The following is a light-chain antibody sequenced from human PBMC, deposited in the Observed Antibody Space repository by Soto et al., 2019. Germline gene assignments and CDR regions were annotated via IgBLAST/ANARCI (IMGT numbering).Light chain of an antibody. CDR3: QQSYNTPFT. CDR2: TSS. CDR1: QTLSIY. Sequence: DIQMTQSPSSLSASVGDRVTITCRASQTLSIYLNWYQQKPGKAPKLLIYTSSSLQSGVPSRFSGSGYGTDFTLTISSLQPEDFATYYCQQSYNTPFTFGPGTKVDIK. V-gene: IGKV1-39*01. J-gene: IGKJ3*01.